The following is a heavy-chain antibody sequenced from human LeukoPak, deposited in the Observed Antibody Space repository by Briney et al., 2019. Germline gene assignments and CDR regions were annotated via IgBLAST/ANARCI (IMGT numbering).Heavy chain of an antibody. CDR3: ARWADKSSSSSRVAFDI. Sequence: PSETLSLTCTASGGSSSGYYWIWIRQPAGKGREGMGRIYTSGSTNYNPSLKSRVTMSVDTSKNQFSLKLNSVTAADTAVYYCARWADKSSSSSRVAFDIWGQGTMVTVSS. V-gene: IGHV4-4*07. D-gene: IGHD2-2*01. J-gene: IGHJ3*02. CDR1: GGSSSGYY. CDR2: IYTSGST.